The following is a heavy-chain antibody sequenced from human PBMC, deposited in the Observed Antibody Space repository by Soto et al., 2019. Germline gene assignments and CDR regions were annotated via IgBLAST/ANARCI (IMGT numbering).Heavy chain of an antibody. Sequence: ASVKVSCKASGYTFTSYGISWVRHAPGQGLEWMGWTSAYNGNTNYAQKLQGRVTLTTDTSTNTAYMELRSLRSDDTAVYYCARGLKGDSDAFDIWGQGTMVTVSS. V-gene: IGHV1-18*01. CDR2: TSAYNGNT. CDR1: GYTFTSYG. D-gene: IGHD2-21*02. CDR3: ARGLKGDSDAFDI. J-gene: IGHJ3*02.